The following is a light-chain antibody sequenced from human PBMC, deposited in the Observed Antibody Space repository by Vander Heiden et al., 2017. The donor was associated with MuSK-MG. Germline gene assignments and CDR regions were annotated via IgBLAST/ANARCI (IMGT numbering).Light chain of an antibody. CDR3: QQYNNGPQGYS. J-gene: IGKJ2*03. Sequence: EIVMTQSPATLSVSPGERATLSCRASQSVSSNLAWYQQKPGQAPRLLIYGASTRATGIPARFSGSGSGTEFTLTISSLQSEDFAVYYCQQYNNGPQGYSFGQGTKLEIK. CDR1: QSVSSN. V-gene: IGKV3-15*01. CDR2: GAS.